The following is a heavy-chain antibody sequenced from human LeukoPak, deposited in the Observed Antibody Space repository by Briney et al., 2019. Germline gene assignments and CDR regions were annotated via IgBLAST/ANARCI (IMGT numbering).Heavy chain of an antibody. D-gene: IGHD3-10*01. CDR1: GFTFSAYS. CDR3: ARGGEYGSGSYYKY. J-gene: IGHJ4*02. Sequence: GSLRLSCAASGFTFSAYSMNWVRQPPGKGLEWIGEINHSGSTNYNPSLKSRVTISVDTSKNQFSLKLSSVTAADTAVYYCARGGEYGSGSYYKYWGQGTLVTVSS. V-gene: IGHV4-34*01. CDR2: INHSGST.